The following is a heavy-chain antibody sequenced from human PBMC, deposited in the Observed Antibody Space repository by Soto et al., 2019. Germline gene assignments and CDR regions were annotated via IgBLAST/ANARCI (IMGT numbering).Heavy chain of an antibody. Sequence: PSETLSLTCTVSGGSISSYYWSWIRQPPGKGLEWIGYIYYSGSTNYNPSLKSRVTISVDTSKNQFSLKLSSATAADTAVYYCARDDPHIVGATGIYYYGMDVWGQGTTVTVSS. CDR1: GGSISSYY. CDR3: ARDDPHIVGATGIYYYGMDV. V-gene: IGHV4-59*01. CDR2: IYYSGST. D-gene: IGHD1-26*01. J-gene: IGHJ6*02.